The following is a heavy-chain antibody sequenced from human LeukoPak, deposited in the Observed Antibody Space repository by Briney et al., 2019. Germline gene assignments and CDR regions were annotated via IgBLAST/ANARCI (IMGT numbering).Heavy chain of an antibody. CDR2: IYYCGST. D-gene: IGHD3-22*01. J-gene: IGHJ3*01. CDR3: ARERHSSGYYDP. V-gene: IGHV4-30-4*01. CDR1: GGSISSGDYY. Sequence: PSETLSLTCTVSGGSISSGDYYWSWIRQPPGKGLEWIGYIYYCGSTYYNPSLKSRVTISVDTSKNQFSLKLSSVTAADTAEYYCARERHSSGYYDPWGQGTMVTVSS.